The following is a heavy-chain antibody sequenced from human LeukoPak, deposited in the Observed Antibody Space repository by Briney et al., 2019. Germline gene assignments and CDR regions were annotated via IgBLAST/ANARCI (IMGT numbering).Heavy chain of an antibody. CDR2: IRSSGSTI. D-gene: IGHD2-15*01. Sequence: PGGSLRLSCAASGFTFSDYCMSWIRQAPGKGLEWVSYIRSSGSTIYYADSVKGRFTISRDNAKNSLYLQLNSLRAEDTAVYYCAREGAVFSGGSYYGLGAFDIWGQGTMVTVSS. V-gene: IGHV3-11*01. J-gene: IGHJ3*02. CDR3: AREGAVFSGGSYYGLGAFDI. CDR1: GFTFSDYC.